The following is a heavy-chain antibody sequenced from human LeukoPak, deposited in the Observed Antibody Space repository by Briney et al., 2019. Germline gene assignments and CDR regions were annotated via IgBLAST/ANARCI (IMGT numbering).Heavy chain of an antibody. D-gene: IGHD1-26*01. V-gene: IGHV5-51*01. Sequence: GESLKISCKGSGYSFTTYWIGWVRQMPGKGLEWMGIIYPGDSDTRYSPSFQGQVTISADKSISTAFLQWSSLKASDTAMYYCARTSVGEGGSYGLWNFDYWGQGTLVTVSS. CDR2: IYPGDSDT. CDR1: GYSFTTYW. J-gene: IGHJ4*02. CDR3: ARTSVGEGGSYGLWNFDY.